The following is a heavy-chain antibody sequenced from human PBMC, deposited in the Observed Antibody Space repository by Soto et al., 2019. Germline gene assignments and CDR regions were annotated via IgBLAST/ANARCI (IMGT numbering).Heavy chain of an antibody. CDR3: AKFRTDSDY. Sequence: GGPLRLSCAASGFTFSSYAMSWVRQAPGKGLEWISLISGSGSGTFYADSVKGRFTISRDNSKNSLYLQMNSLRAEDTAIYYCAKFRTDSDYWGQGTLVTVSS. V-gene: IGHV3-23*01. CDR1: GFTFSSYA. J-gene: IGHJ4*02. CDR2: ISGSGSGT.